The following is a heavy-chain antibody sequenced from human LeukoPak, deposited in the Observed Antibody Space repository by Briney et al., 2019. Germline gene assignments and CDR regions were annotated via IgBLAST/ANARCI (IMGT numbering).Heavy chain of an antibody. J-gene: IGHJ6*02. CDR1: GGSFSGYY. CDR3: ASRGGTYYYYGMDV. Sequence: SETLSLTCAVYGGSFSGYYWSWIRQPPGKGLEWIGEINHSGSTNYNPSLKSRVTISVDTSKNQFSLKLSSVTAADTAVYYCASRGGTYYYYGMDVWGQGTTVNLSS. D-gene: IGHD3-10*01. CDR2: INHSGST. V-gene: IGHV4-34*01.